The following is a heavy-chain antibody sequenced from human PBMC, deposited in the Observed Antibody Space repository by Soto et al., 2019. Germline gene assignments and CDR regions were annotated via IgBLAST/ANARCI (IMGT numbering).Heavy chain of an antibody. CDR2: ITGSAYST. J-gene: IGHJ4*02. D-gene: IGHD3-16*01. Sequence: EVQLLESGGGLVQPGGSLRLSCAASGFTFNSYALSWVRQAPGKGLEWVSGITGSAYSTYYPDSVKGRFTISRDNSKNTLYLQINSLRAEATAVYYSAKPMTFAGGKYFDCWGQGTLVTVSS. CDR3: AKPMTFAGGKYFDC. V-gene: IGHV3-23*01. CDR1: GFTFNSYA.